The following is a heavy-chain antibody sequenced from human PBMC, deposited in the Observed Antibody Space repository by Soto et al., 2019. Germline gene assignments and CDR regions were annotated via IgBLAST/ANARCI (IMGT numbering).Heavy chain of an antibody. V-gene: IGHV4-4*02. CDR2: IYHSGST. J-gene: IGHJ6*02. CDR3: ARYCSSTSCYTPSGMDV. Sequence: SETLSLTCAVSGGSISSSNWWSWVRQPPGKGLEWIGEIYHSGSTNYNPSLKSRVTISVDKSKNQFSLKLSSVTAADTAVYYCARYCSSTSCYTPSGMDVWGQGTTVTAP. CDR1: GGSISSSNW. D-gene: IGHD2-2*02.